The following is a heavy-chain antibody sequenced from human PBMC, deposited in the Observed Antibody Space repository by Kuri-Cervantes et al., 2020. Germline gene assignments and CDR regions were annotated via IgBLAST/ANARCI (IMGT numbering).Heavy chain of an antibody. CDR3: AGTGARGYYDFWSGHNYYYYGMDV. Sequence: SETLSLICTVSGGSISSYYWSWIRQPPGKGLEWIGYIYYSGSTYYNPSLKSRVTISVDTSKNQFSLKLSSVTAADTAVYYCAGTGARGYYDFWSGHNYYYYGMDVWGQGTTVTVSS. CDR2: IYYSGST. J-gene: IGHJ6*02. D-gene: IGHD3-3*01. V-gene: IGHV4-59*06. CDR1: GGSISSYY.